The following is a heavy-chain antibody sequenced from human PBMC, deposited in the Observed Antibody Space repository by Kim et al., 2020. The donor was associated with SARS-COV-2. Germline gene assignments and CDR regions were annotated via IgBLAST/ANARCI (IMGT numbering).Heavy chain of an antibody. CDR1: GFTFSSYE. V-gene: IGHV3-48*03. CDR3: ARAQPTHLAIPFGLYGMDV. CDR2: ISSSGSTI. D-gene: IGHD3-10*01. Sequence: GGSLRLSCAASGFTFSSYEMNWVRQAPGKGLEWVSYISSSGSTIYYADSVKGRFTISRDNAKNSLYLQMNSLRAEDTAVYYCARAQPTHLAIPFGLYGMDVWGQGTTVTVSS. J-gene: IGHJ6*02.